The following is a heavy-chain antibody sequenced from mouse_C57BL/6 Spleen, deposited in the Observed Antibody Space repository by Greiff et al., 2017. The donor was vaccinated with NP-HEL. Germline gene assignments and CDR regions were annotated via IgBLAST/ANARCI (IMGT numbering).Heavy chain of an antibody. Sequence: VQLQQSGAELVRPGASVKLSCTASGFNIKDYYMHWVKQRPEQGLEWIGRIDPEDGDTEYAPKFQGKATMTADTSSNTAYLQLSSLTSEDTAVYYCTTFYYSNPWFAYWGQGTLVTVSA. J-gene: IGHJ3*01. CDR3: TTFYYSNPWFAY. D-gene: IGHD2-5*01. CDR1: GFNIKDYY. CDR2: IDPEDGDT. V-gene: IGHV14-1*01.